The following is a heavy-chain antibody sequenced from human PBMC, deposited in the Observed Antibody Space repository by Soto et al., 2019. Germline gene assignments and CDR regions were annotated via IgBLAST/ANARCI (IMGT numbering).Heavy chain of an antibody. CDR3: ATDQYCSGGSCYSSWFYP. CDR1: GYTLTELS. D-gene: IGHD2-15*01. V-gene: IGHV1-24*01. J-gene: IGHJ5*02. CDR2: FDPEDGET. Sequence: QVQLVQSGAEVKKPGASVKVSCKVSGYTLTELSMHWERQAPGKGLEWMGGFDPEDGETSYAQKFQGRVTMTEDTSTDTSYIELSSLRSEDTAVYYCATDQYCSGGSCYSSWFYPWGQGALVTVAS.